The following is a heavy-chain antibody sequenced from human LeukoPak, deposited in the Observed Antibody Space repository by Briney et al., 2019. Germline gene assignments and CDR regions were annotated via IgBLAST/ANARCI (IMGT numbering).Heavy chain of an antibody. CDR3: ARAWGYCSSTSCYSEYYGMDV. CDR1: GGTFTSYA. CDR2: IIPILGIA. Sequence: SVKVSCKASGGTFTSYAISWVRQAPGQGLEWMGRIIPILGIANYAQKFQGRVTITADKSTSTAYMELSSLRSEDTAVYYCARAWGYCSSTSCYSEYYGMDVWGQGTTVTVSS. D-gene: IGHD2-2*01. J-gene: IGHJ6*02. V-gene: IGHV1-69*04.